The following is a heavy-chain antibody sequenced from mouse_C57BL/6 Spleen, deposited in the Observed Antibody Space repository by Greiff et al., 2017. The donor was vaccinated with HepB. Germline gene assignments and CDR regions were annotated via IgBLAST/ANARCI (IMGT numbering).Heavy chain of an antibody. CDR3: ARRYGYDEYYFDY. CDR2: INPNNGGT. CDR1: GYTFTDYN. D-gene: IGHD2-2*01. J-gene: IGHJ2*01. Sequence: EVQGVESGPELVKPGASVKIPCKASGYTFTDYNMDWVKQSHGKSLEWIGDINPNNGGTIYNQKFKGKATLTVDKSSSTAYMELRSLTSEDTAVYYCARRYGYDEYYFDYWGQGTTLTVSS. V-gene: IGHV1-18*01.